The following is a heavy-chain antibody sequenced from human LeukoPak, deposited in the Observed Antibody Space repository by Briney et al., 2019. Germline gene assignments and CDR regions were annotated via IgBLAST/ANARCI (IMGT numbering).Heavy chain of an antibody. CDR1: GYSISNDYY. D-gene: IGHD4-17*01. Sequence: SETLSLTCAVSGYSISNDYYWGWIRQPPGRGLEWIGHIYHSGSGYYNPSLKSRVAMSVDTSKNQFSLKLSSVTAVDTAVYYCTRIATTGPTKAAFDVWGQGTMVTVSS. CDR3: TRIATTGPTKAAFDV. J-gene: IGHJ3*01. V-gene: IGHV4-28*01. CDR2: IYHSGSG.